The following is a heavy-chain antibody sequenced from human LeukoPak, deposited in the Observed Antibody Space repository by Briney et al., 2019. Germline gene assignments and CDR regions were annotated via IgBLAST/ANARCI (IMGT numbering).Heavy chain of an antibody. CDR2: IIPIFGTA. J-gene: IGHJ4*02. CDR3: ARGRAERITILGVVRDPLYYCDC. Sequence: SVKVSCKASGGTFSSYAISWVRQAPGQGLEWMGGIIPIFGTANYAQKFQGRVTITTDESTSTAYMELSSLRSEDTAVFYCARGRAERITILGVVRDPLYYCDCWGEGTVVTVRS. D-gene: IGHD3-3*01. CDR1: GGTFSSYA. V-gene: IGHV1-69*05.